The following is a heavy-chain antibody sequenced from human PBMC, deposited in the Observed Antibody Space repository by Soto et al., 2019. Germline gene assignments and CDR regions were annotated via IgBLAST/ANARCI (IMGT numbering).Heavy chain of an antibody. CDR1: GDSFTNYA. CDR2: IILALGTP. D-gene: IGHD2-8*01. J-gene: IGHJ4*01. CDR3: GRYCTNTKCRGGYYLGI. V-gene: IGHV1-69*01. Sequence: QVLLVQSGAEMKQPGSSVSVSCRASGDSFTNYAFTWVRQAPGQGPEWLGGIILALGTPHYSQRFQGRLTITADESSSTVYMELGSLRLDDTAVYYWGRYCTNTKCRGGYYLGIWGHVTLLTVSS.